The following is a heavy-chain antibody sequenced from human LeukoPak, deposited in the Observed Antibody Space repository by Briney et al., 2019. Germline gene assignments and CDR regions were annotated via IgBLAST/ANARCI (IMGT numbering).Heavy chain of an antibody. CDR1: GFSFKSYS. CDR2: ISSGGSNI. D-gene: IGHD6-19*01. J-gene: IGHJ4*02. CDR3: ASGIAVAVNY. Sequence: GGSLRLSCAASGFSFKSYSMNWVRQAPGKGLEWVSSISSGGSNIHYAASVKGRFTISRDDAKNSLYLQMNSLRAEDTAVYYCASGIAVAVNYWGQGTLVTVSS. V-gene: IGHV3-21*01.